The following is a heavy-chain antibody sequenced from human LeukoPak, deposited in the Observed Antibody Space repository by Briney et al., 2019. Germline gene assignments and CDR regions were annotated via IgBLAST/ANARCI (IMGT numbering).Heavy chain of an antibody. CDR1: GFTFSSHW. D-gene: IGHD1-1*01. CDR3: ARDRRLDY. V-gene: IGHV3-7*01. J-gene: IGHJ4*02. CDR2: MNEDGSDK. Sequence: GGSLRLSCAASGFTFSSHWMSWVRQAPGKGLEWVANMNEDGSDKYYVDSVKGRFTISRDNAKNSLYLQMNSLRAEDTAVYYCARDRRLDYWGQGTPVTVSS.